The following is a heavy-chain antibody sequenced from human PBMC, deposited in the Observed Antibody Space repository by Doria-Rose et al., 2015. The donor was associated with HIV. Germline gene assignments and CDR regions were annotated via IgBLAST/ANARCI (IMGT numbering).Heavy chain of an antibody. CDR3: ARIKSSRWYHKYYFDF. D-gene: IGHD6-13*01. Sequence: VTLKESGPVLVKPTETLTLTCTVSGVSLSSPGMGVSWIRQPPGKALEWLANIFSDDERSYNTSLKSRLTISRCTSRSQVVLTMTDMDPVDTATYYCARIKSSRWYHKYYFDFWGQGTLVIVSA. CDR1: GVSLSSPGMG. V-gene: IGHV2-26*01. J-gene: IGHJ4*02. CDR2: IFSDDER.